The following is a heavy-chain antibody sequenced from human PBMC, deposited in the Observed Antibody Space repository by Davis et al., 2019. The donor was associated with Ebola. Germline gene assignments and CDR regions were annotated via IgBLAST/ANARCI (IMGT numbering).Heavy chain of an antibody. Sequence: ASVKVSCKASGYTFTSYYMHWVRQAPGQGLEWMGIINPSGGSTSYAQKFQGRVTMTRDTSISTAYMELSRLRSDDTAVYYCTRKEMRTYDIWGQGTMVTVSS. V-gene: IGHV1-46*01. J-gene: IGHJ3*02. CDR1: GYTFTSYY. CDR3: TRKEMRTYDI. CDR2: INPSGGST.